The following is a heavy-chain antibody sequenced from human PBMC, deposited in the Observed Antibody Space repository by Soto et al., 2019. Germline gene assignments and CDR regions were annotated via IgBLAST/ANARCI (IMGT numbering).Heavy chain of an antibody. Sequence: SETLSLTCTVSGGSISSGGYYWSWIRQHPGKGLEWIGYIYYSGSTYCNPSLKSRVTISVDTSKNQFSLKLSSVTAADTAVYYCARDSAGYYYDSSGYSGSYLGQGTLVTVSS. CDR1: GGSISSGGYY. CDR2: IYYSGST. CDR3: ARDSAGYYYDSSGYSGSY. D-gene: IGHD3-22*01. J-gene: IGHJ4*02. V-gene: IGHV4-31*03.